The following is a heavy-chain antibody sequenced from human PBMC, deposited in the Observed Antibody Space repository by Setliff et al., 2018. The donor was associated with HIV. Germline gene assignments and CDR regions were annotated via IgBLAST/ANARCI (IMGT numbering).Heavy chain of an antibody. D-gene: IGHD3-3*01. V-gene: IGHV4-61*09. J-gene: IGHJ5*02. Sequence: PSETLSLTCTVSGASVTNVLYYWSWLRQPAGKVLEWIGHIYTSGNSRYTNYNSSLESRVAISLDTSSNQFSLKLSSVTAADTAVYHCAREREAWSAYDSWGQGTLVTVSS. CDR3: AREREAWSAYDS. CDR2: IYTSGNSRYT. CDR1: GASVTNVLYY.